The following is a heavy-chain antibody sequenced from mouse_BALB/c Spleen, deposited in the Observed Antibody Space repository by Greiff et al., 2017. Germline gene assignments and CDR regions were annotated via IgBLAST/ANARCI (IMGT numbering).Heavy chain of an antibody. CDR2: INPSNGGT. V-gene: IGHV1S81*02. CDR1: GYTFTSYY. CDR3: TRSRGDY. J-gene: IGHJ4*01. Sequence: QVQLKQSGAELAKPGASVKMSCKASGYTFTSYYMYWVKQRPGQGLEWIGEINPSNGGTNFNEKFKSKATLTVDKSSSTAYMQLSSLTSEDSAVYYCTRSRGDYWGQGTSVTVSS.